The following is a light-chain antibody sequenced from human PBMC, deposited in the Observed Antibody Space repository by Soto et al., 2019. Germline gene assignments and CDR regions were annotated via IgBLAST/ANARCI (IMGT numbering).Light chain of an antibody. CDR1: GSTIGTGYV. J-gene: IGLJ2*01. CDR3: QSYDSTLSAPI. Sequence: QSVLTQPPSVSGAPGQRVTTPCSGGGSTIGTGYVEHWYQQLPEAPPKLLTYENNNRPSGVPDRFSGSRSGTSASLAITGLEADDEADYYCQSYDSTLSAPIFGGGTKLTVL. V-gene: IGLV1-40*01. CDR2: ENN.